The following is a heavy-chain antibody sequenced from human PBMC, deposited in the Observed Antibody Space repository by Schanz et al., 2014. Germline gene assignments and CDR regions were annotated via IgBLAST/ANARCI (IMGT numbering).Heavy chain of an antibody. CDR1: GYTFTAYG. CDR3: ARDPSFSMVRGVIIDSYYYGMDV. CDR2: IIPSLGLA. V-gene: IGHV1-69*09. J-gene: IGHJ6*02. Sequence: VQSVHSGTEVQKLGASVKVSCQTSGYTFTAYGINWVRQAPGQGLEWMGRIIPSLGLAKYEQKFQDKVTITADTSTTTAYMELSGLRSEDTAVFYCARDPSFSMVRGVIIDSYYYGMDVWGQGTTVTVSS. D-gene: IGHD3-10*01.